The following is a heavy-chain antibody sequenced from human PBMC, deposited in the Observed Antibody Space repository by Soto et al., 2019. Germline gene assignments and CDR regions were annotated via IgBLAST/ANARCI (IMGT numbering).Heavy chain of an antibody. CDR3: GKEVHCGGGSFSWSEGFDY. CDR1: GFIFSSYG. D-gene: IGHD2-15*01. V-gene: IGHV3-30*18. J-gene: IGHJ4*02. CDR2: ISYEGSHT. Sequence: QVQLVESGGGVVQPGRSLRLSCAASGFIFSSYGMHWVRQAPGKGLEWVAVISYEGSHTYYADSVKGRFTITRDNSKNTLYLHMKSLRPEDTAVYYCGKEVHCGGGSFSWSEGFDYWGQGTLLTVS.